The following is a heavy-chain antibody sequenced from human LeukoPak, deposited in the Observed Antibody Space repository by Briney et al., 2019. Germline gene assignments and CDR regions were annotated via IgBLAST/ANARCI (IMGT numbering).Heavy chain of an antibody. D-gene: IGHD6-19*01. CDR3: AKRSAYTTGWFFDL. J-gene: IGHJ4*02. V-gene: IGHV3-23*01. CDR2: ISGSGDKT. CDR1: GFSFSTHA. Sequence: PGGSLKFSCAASGFSFSTHAMTWVRQAPGKGLEWVSSISGSGDKTYYAESVKGRFTISRDNSKNTLFLQMNSLRAEDTAIFYCAKRSAYTTGWFFDLWGQGILVTVSS.